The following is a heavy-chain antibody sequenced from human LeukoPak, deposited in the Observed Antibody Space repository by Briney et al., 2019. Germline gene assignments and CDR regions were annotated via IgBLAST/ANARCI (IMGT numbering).Heavy chain of an antibody. CDR3: TSGGYYDSSGYPKRGMGFDY. Sequence: PGRSLRLSCTASGFTFGDYAMSWFRQAPGKGLEWVGFIRSKAYGGTTEYAASVKGRFTISRDDSKSIAYLQMNSLKTEDTAVYYCTSGGYYDSSGYPKRGMGFDYWGQGTLVTVSS. D-gene: IGHD3-22*01. J-gene: IGHJ4*02. CDR1: GFTFGDYA. CDR2: IRSKAYGGTT. V-gene: IGHV3-49*03.